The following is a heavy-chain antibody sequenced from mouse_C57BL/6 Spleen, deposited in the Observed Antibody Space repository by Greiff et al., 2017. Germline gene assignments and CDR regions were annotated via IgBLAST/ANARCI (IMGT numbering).Heavy chain of an antibody. CDR3: ARENYSYWYFDV. J-gene: IGHJ1*03. Sequence: EVKLQESGPGLVKPSQSLSLTCSVTGYSITSGYYWNWIRQFPGNKLEWMGYISYDGSNNYNPSLKNRISITRDTSKNQFFLKLNSVTTEDTATYYCARENYSYWYFDVWGTGTTVTVSS. CDR2: ISYDGSN. CDR1: GYSITSGYY. V-gene: IGHV3-6*01. D-gene: IGHD2-1*01.